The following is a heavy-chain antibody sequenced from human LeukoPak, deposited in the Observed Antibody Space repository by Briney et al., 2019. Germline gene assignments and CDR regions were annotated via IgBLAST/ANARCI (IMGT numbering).Heavy chain of an antibody. D-gene: IGHD3-22*01. V-gene: IGHV4-4*07. CDR1: GGSISSYY. J-gene: IGHJ4*02. CDR2: IYTSGST. Sequence: SETLSLTCTVSGGSISSYYWSWIRQPAGKGLEWIGRIYTSGSTNYTPSLKSRVTMSVDKANNQFSLRLNSVTAADTAVYYCARGPQRSYYDDSGYNGIDYWGQGTLVTVSS. CDR3: ARGPQRSYYDDSGYNGIDY.